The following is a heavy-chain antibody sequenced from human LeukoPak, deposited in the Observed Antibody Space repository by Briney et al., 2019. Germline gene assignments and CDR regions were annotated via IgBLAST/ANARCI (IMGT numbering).Heavy chain of an antibody. V-gene: IGHV3-48*04. CDR2: ISSSGSTI. J-gene: IGHJ4*02. D-gene: IGHD1-26*01. Sequence: GGSLRLSCAASGFTFSSSWMSWVRQAPGKGLEWVSYISSSGSTIYYADSVKGRFTISRDNAKNSLYLQMNSLRAEDTAVYYCARDLYSGSYYRKFDYWGQGTLVTVSS. CDR1: GFTFSSSW. CDR3: ARDLYSGSYYRKFDY.